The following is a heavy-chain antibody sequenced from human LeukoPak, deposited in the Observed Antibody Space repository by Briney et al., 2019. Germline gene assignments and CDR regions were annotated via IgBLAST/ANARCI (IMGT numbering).Heavy chain of an antibody. CDR1: GGTFSSYA. D-gene: IGHD3-3*01. Sequence: VASVKVSCKASGGTFSSYAISWVRQAPGQGLEWMGGIIPIFGTANYAQKFQGRVTITADESTSTAHMELSSLRSEDTAVYYCARAAIRFLEWFLNGWGQGTLVTVSS. J-gene: IGHJ4*02. CDR2: IIPIFGTA. V-gene: IGHV1-69*13. CDR3: ARAAIRFLEWFLNG.